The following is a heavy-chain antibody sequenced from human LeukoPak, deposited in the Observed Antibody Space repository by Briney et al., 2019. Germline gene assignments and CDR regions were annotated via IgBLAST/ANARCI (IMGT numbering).Heavy chain of an antibody. Sequence: SETLSLTCTVSGDSISGSDYYWGWIRQPPGQGLEWIANIYYSGSSYYNPPLKSRVTISVDTSKNQFSLRLSSMTAADTAVYYCARGINYYDSSLVVFDPWGQGTLVTVSS. V-gene: IGHV4-39*07. D-gene: IGHD3-22*01. J-gene: IGHJ5*02. CDR3: ARGINYYDSSLVVFDP. CDR1: GDSISGSDYY. CDR2: IYYSGSS.